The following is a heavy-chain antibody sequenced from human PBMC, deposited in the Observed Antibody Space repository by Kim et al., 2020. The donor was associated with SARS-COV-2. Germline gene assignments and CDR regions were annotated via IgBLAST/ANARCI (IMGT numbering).Heavy chain of an antibody. CDR3: ARAPDFWSWYYYYGMDV. Sequence: ASVKVSCKASGYTFTSYGISWVRQAPGQGLEWMGWISAYNGNTNYAQKLQGRVTMTTDTSTSTAYMELRSLRSDDTAVYYCARAPDFWSWYYYYGMDVWGQGTTVTVSS. CDR1: GYTFTSYG. D-gene: IGHD3-3*01. CDR2: ISAYNGNT. J-gene: IGHJ6*02. V-gene: IGHV1-18*01.